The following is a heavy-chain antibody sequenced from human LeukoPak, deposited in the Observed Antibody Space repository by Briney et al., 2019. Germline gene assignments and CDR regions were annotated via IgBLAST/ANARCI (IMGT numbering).Heavy chain of an antibody. D-gene: IGHD2-15*01. CDR1: AVSFSGNY. Sequence: PSETLSLTCGVRAVSFSGNYWSWIRQPPGKGLEWIGNIFYSGTTYYNPSLMSRVTISVDTSKNQFSLKMRSVTAADTAVYYCARVLRGGTYYFDYWGQGTLVTVSS. V-gene: IGHV4-34*12. J-gene: IGHJ4*02. CDR3: ARVLRGGTYYFDY. CDR2: IFYSGTT.